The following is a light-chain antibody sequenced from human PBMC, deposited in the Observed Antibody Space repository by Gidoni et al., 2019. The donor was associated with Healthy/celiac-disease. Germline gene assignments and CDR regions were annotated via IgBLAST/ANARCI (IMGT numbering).Light chain of an antibody. J-gene: IGKJ2*04. Sequence: DIQMTQSPSSLSASVGDRVTITCRASQSIISYLNWYQQKPGKAPKLLIYAASSLQSGVPSRFSGSGSGTDFTLTISSLQPEDFATYYCQQSYSTPPSSFGQGTKLEIK. V-gene: IGKV1-39*01. CDR1: QSIISY. CDR2: AAS. CDR3: QQSYSTPPSS.